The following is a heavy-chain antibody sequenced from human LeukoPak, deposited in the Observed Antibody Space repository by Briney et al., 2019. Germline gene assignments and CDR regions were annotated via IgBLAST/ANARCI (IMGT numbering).Heavy chain of an antibody. CDR3: ARGRYDILTGYVYYYYGMDV. J-gene: IGHJ6*04. D-gene: IGHD3-9*01. CDR1: GGSFSGYY. V-gene: IGHV4-34*01. CDR2: INHSGST. Sequence: SETLSLTCAVYGGSFSGYYWSWIRQPPGKGLEWIGEINHSGSTNYNPSLKSRVTISVDTSKNQISLKLSSVTAADTAVYYCARGRYDILTGYVYYYYGMDVWGKGTTVTVSS.